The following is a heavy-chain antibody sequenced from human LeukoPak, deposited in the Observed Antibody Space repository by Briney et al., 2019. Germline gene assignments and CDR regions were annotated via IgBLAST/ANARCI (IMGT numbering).Heavy chain of an antibody. CDR1: GGSISNYY. CDR2: IYYSGGT. V-gene: IGHV4-59*08. J-gene: IGHJ3*02. D-gene: IGHD5-24*01. Sequence: SETLSLTCTVSGGSISNYYWCWIRQPPGKGLEWIGYIYYSGGTDYNPSLKSRVTISVDTSKNQFSLKLRSVTAADTAVYYCARHVTISGPYDASDIWGQGTMVTVSP. CDR3: ARHVTISGPYDASDI.